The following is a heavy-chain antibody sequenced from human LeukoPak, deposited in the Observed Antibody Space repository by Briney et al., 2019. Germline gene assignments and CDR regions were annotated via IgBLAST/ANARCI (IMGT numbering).Heavy chain of an antibody. J-gene: IGHJ4*02. CDR2: IYGTETT. CDR1: GASISNYY. D-gene: IGHD5-18*01. V-gene: IGHV4-59*01. CDR3: ARGRGGGYSYGFDY. Sequence: SETLSLTCTVSGASISNYYWNWIRQTPGKGLEWIGYIYGTETTKTNPYFKGRVTISVDTSKIQFSLRLNSVTAADTAVYFCARGRGGGYSYGFDYWGRGTLVTVSS.